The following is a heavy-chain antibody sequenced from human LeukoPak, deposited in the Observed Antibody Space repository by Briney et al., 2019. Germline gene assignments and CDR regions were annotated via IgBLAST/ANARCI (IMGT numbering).Heavy chain of an antibody. Sequence: SQTLSLTCTVSGGSISSGSYYWSWIRQPAGKGLEWIGRINTSGSTNYNPSLKSRVTISVDTSKNQFSLKLSSVTAADTAVYYCARERRGIAVAGTIHWFDPWGQGTLVTVSS. CDR2: INTSGST. V-gene: IGHV4-61*02. D-gene: IGHD6-19*01. CDR1: GGSISSGSYY. CDR3: ARERRGIAVAGTIHWFDP. J-gene: IGHJ5*02.